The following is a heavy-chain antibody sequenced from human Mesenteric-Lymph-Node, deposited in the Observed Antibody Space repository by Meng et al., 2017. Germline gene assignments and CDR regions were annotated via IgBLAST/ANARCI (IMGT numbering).Heavy chain of an antibody. Sequence: ASVKVSCKASGYTFTSYGISWVRQAPGQGLEWMGWISAYNGNTNYAQKLQGRVTMTTDTSTSTAYMELRSLRSDDTAVYYCARDIVVVVAATLGYYYYGMDVWGQGTTVTVSS. V-gene: IGHV1-18*01. CDR1: GYTFTSYG. CDR3: ARDIVVVVAATLGYYYYGMDV. CDR2: ISAYNGNT. D-gene: IGHD2-15*01. J-gene: IGHJ6*02.